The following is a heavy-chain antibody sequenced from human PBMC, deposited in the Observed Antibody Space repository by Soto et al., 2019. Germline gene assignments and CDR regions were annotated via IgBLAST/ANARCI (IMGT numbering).Heavy chain of an antibody. CDR2: ISAYNGHT. CDR3: ARGFYDARGYSDPFDS. D-gene: IGHD3-22*01. Sequence: ASVKVSCKTSGYTFTDYGITWVRQAPGQGLEWMGWISAYNGHTNFAQNLQGRVALTTDTSTSTAYMELRDLKSDDTAVYYCARGFYDARGYSDPFDSWGQGTQVTVSS. CDR1: GYTFTDYG. V-gene: IGHV1-18*01. J-gene: IGHJ4*02.